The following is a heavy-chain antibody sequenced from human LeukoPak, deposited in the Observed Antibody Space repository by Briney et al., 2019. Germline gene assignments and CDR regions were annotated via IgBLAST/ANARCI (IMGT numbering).Heavy chain of an antibody. J-gene: IGHJ5*02. V-gene: IGHV4-39*01. CDR3: ALVWFGELTDNWFDP. D-gene: IGHD3-10*01. CDR1: GGSISSSSYY. Sequence: SETLSLTCTVSGGSISSSSYYWGWIRQPPGKGLEWIGSIYYSGSTYYNPSLKSRVTISVDTSKNQFSLKLSSVSAADTAVYYCALVWFGELTDNWFDPWGQGTLVTVSS. CDR2: IYYSGST.